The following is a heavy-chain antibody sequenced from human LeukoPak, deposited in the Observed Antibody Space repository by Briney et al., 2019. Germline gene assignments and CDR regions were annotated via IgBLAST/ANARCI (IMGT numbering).Heavy chain of an antibody. Sequence: GGSLRLSCAASGFTFSNAWMSWVRQAPGKGLKWVGRIKSKTDGGTTDYAAPVKGRFTISRDDSKNTLYLQMNSLRAEDTAVYYCARVGGDYYYDSSGYYFDYWGQGTLVTVSS. CDR1: GFTFSNAW. D-gene: IGHD3-22*01. J-gene: IGHJ4*02. V-gene: IGHV3-15*01. CDR2: IKSKTDGGTT. CDR3: ARVGGDYYYDSSGYYFDY.